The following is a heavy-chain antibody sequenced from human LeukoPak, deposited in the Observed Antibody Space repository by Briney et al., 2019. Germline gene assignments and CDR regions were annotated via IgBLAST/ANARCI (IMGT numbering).Heavy chain of an antibody. Sequence: PGGSLRLSXAASGFSFSNAWMSWVGQAPGKGLEWVGRIKTKTDGETTDYAAPVKGRFTISRDDSKNTLYLQMNSLKTEDTTVYYCAETHRYNHWGQGTLVTVSS. CDR3: AETHRYNH. J-gene: IGHJ5*02. D-gene: IGHD5-24*01. CDR1: GFSFSNAW. CDR2: IKTKTDGETT. V-gene: IGHV3-15*01.